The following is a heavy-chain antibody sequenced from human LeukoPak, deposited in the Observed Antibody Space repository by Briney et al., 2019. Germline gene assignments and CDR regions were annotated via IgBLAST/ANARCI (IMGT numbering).Heavy chain of an antibody. J-gene: IGHJ4*02. Sequence: ASVKVSCKASGYTFTGYYMHWVRQAPGQGLEWMGWINPNSGGTNYAQKFQGRVTMTRDTSISTAYMELSRLRSDDTAIYYCARDRLSPPGKYIYGYGALDYWGQGILVTVSS. CDR2: INPNSGGT. CDR3: ARDRLSPPGKYIYGYGALDY. V-gene: IGHV1-2*02. D-gene: IGHD5-18*01. CDR1: GYTFTGYY.